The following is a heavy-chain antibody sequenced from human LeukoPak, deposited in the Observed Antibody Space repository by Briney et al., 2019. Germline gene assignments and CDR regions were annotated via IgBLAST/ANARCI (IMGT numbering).Heavy chain of an antibody. D-gene: IGHD6-13*01. Sequence: PSETLSLTCAVYGGSFSGYYWSWIRQPPGKGLEWIGEINHSGSTNYNPSLKSRATISVDTSKNQFSLKLSSVTAADTAVYYCARGYSSSWYRYYYYYYGMDVWGQGTTVTVSS. J-gene: IGHJ6*02. CDR3: ARGYSSSWYRYYYYYYGMDV. CDR2: INHSGST. V-gene: IGHV4-34*01. CDR1: GGSFSGYY.